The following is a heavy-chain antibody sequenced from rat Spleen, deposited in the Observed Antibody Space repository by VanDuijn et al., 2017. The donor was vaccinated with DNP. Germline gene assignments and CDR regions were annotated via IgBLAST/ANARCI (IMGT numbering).Heavy chain of an antibody. CDR2: ISTSGEYT. CDR1: GFTFSDYN. Sequence: EVQLVETGGGSVQPGRSLKLSCAASGFTFSDYNMAWVRQAPKKGLEWVASISTSGEYTHYRDSVKGRFTISRDNAQNTLYLQMSELGSEDTATYYCARAFYGYNYAMDAWGQGTSVTVSS. V-gene: IGHV5-25*01. D-gene: IGHD1-7*01. CDR3: ARAFYGYNYAMDA. J-gene: IGHJ4*01.